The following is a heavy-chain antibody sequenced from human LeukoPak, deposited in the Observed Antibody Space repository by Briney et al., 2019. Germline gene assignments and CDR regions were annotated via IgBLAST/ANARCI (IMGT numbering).Heavy chain of an antibody. CDR2: ISGYNGHT. J-gene: IGHJ4*02. V-gene: IGHV1-18*01. CDR3: ARESQIRYYYDRSGYYYGALDY. Sequence: ASVKVSCKASGYTFTSYGISWVRQAPGQGLEWMGWISGYNGHTNYAEKLQGRVTMTTDTSTSTAYMELRSLRSDDTAVFYCARESQIRYYYDRSGYYYGALDYWGQGSLDTVSS. D-gene: IGHD3-22*01. CDR1: GYTFTSYG.